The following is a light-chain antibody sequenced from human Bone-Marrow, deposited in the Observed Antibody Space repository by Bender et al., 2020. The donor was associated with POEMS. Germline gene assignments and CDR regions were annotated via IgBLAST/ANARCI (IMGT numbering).Light chain of an antibody. V-gene: IGLV2-11*01. CDR2: DVN. Sequence: QSALTQPASVSGSPGQSITISCTGTSSDVGGFNYVSWYQQQPGKAPKLLIYDVNKRPSGVPDRFSGSKSVNTASLTISGLQAEDEAYYYCCSYAGSQVVCGGGTKLTVL. CDR3: CSYAGSQVV. J-gene: IGLJ2*01. CDR1: SSDVGGFNY.